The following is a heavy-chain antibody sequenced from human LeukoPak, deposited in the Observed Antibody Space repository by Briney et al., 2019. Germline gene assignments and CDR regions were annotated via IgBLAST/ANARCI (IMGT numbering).Heavy chain of an antibody. CDR3: ASIGVNYYSWFDY. V-gene: IGHV4-39*01. Sequence: SETLSLTCTVSGGSINSTNYYWGWIRQPPGKGLEWIGNIYYSGRTYYNPSLKNRVTISVGTSKNQFSLMLSSVTAADAAVYYCASIGVNYYSWFDYWGQGTQVTVSS. CDR1: GGSINSTNYY. CDR2: IYYSGRT. D-gene: IGHD3-10*01. J-gene: IGHJ4*02.